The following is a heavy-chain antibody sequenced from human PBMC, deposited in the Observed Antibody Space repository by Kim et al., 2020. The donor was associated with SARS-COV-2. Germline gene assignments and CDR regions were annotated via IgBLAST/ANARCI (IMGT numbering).Heavy chain of an antibody. D-gene: IGHD2-15*01. CDR3: AADIGYCSGGSCSGFDY. Sequence: SVKVSCKASGFTFTSSAVQWVRQARGQRLEWIGWIVVGSGNTNYAQKFQERVTITRDMSTSTAYMELSSLRSEDTAVYYCAADIGYCSGGSCSGFDYWGQGTLVTVSS. J-gene: IGHJ4*02. CDR2: IVVGSGNT. CDR1: GFTFTSSA. V-gene: IGHV1-58*01.